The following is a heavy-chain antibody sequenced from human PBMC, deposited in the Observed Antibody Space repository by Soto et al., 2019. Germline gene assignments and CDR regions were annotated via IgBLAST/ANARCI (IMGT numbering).Heavy chain of an antibody. CDR3: AHKGPEDWPLDY. D-gene: IGHD3-9*01. V-gene: IGHV2-5*02. CDR1: GLSLSTTGVG. CDR2: IYWDDDK. Sequence: QITLKESGPTLVKPTQTLTLTCTFSGLSLSTTGVGVGWIRQPPGKALEWLALIYWDDDKRYSPSLKSRLTITKDTSKNQVVLTMTNMDPVDTATYYCAHKGPEDWPLDYWGQGTLVTVSS. J-gene: IGHJ4*02.